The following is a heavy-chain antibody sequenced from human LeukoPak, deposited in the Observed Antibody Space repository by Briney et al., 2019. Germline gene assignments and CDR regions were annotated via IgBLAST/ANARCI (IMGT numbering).Heavy chain of an antibody. Sequence: SETLSLTCAVSGGSISSGGYSWSWIRQPPGKGLEWIGYIYYSGSTYYNPSLKSRVTISVETSKNRFSLKLSSVTAADTAVYYCARVFDYYDRSGNGPWGQGTLVIVSS. CDR3: ARVFDYYDRSGNGP. J-gene: IGHJ5*02. D-gene: IGHD3-22*01. CDR2: IYYSGST. CDR1: GGSISSGGYS. V-gene: IGHV4-30-4*07.